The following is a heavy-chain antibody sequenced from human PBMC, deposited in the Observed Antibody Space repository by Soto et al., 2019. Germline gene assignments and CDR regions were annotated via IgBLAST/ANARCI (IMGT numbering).Heavy chain of an antibody. CDR2: VTDTGGDA. D-gene: IGHD4-17*01. CDR1: GITFGSRA. CDR3: VIFFLMIRRPPRSTLFPSRRSSDL. Sequence: GGSLRLSCVASGITFGSRAMSWVRQAPGEALEGVSTVTDTGGDAKYADSVRGRFTISRENSKNTLYLQMRSLRAEDSAVYDCVIFFLMIRRPPRSTLFPSRRSSDL. V-gene: IGHV3-23*01. J-gene: IGHJ2*01.